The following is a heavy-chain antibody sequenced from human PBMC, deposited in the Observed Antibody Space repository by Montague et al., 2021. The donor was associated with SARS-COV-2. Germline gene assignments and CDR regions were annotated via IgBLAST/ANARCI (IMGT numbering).Heavy chain of an antibody. D-gene: IGHD5-12*01. V-gene: IGHV3-9*01. Sequence: RSLSFSASGFIFGDYAMHWVRQRPGKGLEWVSSIRWDRGDKSYAGSVKGRFTISRDDAKNSLYLQMDSLRPEDTALYYCGKASASNARWMQSPIDYWGQGTPVIVSS. CDR3: GKASASNARWMQSPIDY. CDR1: GFIFGDYA. J-gene: IGHJ4*02. CDR2: IRWDRGDK.